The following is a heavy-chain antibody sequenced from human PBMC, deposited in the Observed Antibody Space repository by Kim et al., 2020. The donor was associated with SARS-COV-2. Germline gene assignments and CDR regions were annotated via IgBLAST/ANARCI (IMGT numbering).Heavy chain of an antibody. D-gene: IGHD3-16*01. Sequence: NENSVKSPFTISRDTAKNTLYMQMNSLRAEDAAVYYCGRDEGGVYGMDVWGQGTTVTVSS. CDR3: GRDEGGVYGMDV. J-gene: IGHJ6*02. V-gene: IGHV3-33*01.